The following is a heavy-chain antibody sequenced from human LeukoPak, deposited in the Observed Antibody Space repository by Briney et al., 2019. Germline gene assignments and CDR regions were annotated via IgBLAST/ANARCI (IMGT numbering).Heavy chain of an antibody. V-gene: IGHV3-11*03. CDR2: IGRSSTYT. CDR1: GFTFSDNF. Sequence: PGGSLRLSCAASGFTFSDNFMSWIRQAPGKGLEWVSYIGRSSTYTNYADSVKGRFTISRDNAKNSMYLQMNSLRAEDTAVYYCARISGSYVFDYWGQGTLVTVSS. J-gene: IGHJ4*02. D-gene: IGHD1-26*01. CDR3: ARISGSYVFDY.